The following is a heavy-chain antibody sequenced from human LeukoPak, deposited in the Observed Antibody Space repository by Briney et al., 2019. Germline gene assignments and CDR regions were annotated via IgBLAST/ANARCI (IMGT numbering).Heavy chain of an antibody. Sequence: PSETLSLTCTVSGGSLSPNYWSWIRQPPGKGLEWIGYIYYIGNTNYNPSLKSRVAISVDTSKNQFSLKLSSVTAADTAVYYCASSYSSSPPWVWGQGTMVTVSS. CDR2: IYYIGNT. J-gene: IGHJ3*01. V-gene: IGHV4-59*01. CDR1: GGSLSPNY. D-gene: IGHD6-13*01. CDR3: ASSYSSSPPWV.